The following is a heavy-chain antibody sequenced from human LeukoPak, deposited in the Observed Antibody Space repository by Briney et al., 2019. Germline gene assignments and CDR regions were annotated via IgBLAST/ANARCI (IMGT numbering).Heavy chain of an antibody. CDR3: ARGRGGYYGSGPPFDY. CDR2: IIPIFGTA. J-gene: IGHJ4*02. V-gene: IGHV1-69*01. D-gene: IGHD3-10*01. CDR1: GGTFSSYA. Sequence: ASVKVSCKASGGTFSSYAISWVRQAPGQGLEWMGGIIPIFGTANYAQEFQGRVTITADESTSTAYMELSSLRSEDTAVYYCARGRGGYYGSGPPFDYWGQGTLVTVSS.